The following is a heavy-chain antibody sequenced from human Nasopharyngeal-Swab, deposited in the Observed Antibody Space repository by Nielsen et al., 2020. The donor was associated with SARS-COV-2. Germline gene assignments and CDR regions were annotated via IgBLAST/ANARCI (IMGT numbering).Heavy chain of an antibody. J-gene: IGHJ4*02. V-gene: IGHV3-23*01. CDR2: ISNSGGTT. Sequence: GGSLRLSCAVSGFSLTSYAMTWVRQAPGKGLEWVSAISNSGGTTFYADSVKGRFTISRDTSKNTVYVQMNSLRAEDTAVYYCAKVRGVGSTEDHFDFWGQGTLVTVSS. D-gene: IGHD3-10*01. CDR3: AKVRGVGSTEDHFDF. CDR1: GFSLTSYA.